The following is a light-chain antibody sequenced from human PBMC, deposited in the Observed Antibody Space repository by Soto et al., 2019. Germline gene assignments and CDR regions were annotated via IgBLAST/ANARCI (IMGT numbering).Light chain of an antibody. Sequence: EVLLTQSPGTLSLSAGEGATLSCSASRSISSSDLAWYQHRPGQAPRLLIYGASSRATGIPDRFSGSGSGTDFTLTISRLEPEDFAVYYCQQYGSSVWTFGQGTKVDIK. V-gene: IGKV3-20*01. J-gene: IGKJ1*01. CDR3: QQYGSSVWT. CDR1: RSISSSD. CDR2: GAS.